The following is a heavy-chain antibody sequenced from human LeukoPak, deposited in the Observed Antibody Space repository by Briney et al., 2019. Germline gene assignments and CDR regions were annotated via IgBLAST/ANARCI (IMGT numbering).Heavy chain of an antibody. CDR3: MSTSNWGSVIFDY. V-gene: IGHV1-8*01. D-gene: IGHD7-27*01. J-gene: IGHJ4*02. Sequence: ASVKVSCKASGYTFTSYDINWVRQATGQGLEWMGWMNPNSDNTGYAQKFQGRVTMTRDTSISTAYMELRGLRSEDTAVYYCMSTSNWGSVIFDYWGQGALVTVSS. CDR1: GYTFTSYD. CDR2: MNPNSDNT.